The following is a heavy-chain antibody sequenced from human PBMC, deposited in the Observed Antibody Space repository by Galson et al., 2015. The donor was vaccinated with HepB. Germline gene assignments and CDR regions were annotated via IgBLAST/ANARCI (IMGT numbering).Heavy chain of an antibody. CDR2: IKQDENEE. J-gene: IGHJ6*03. CDR1: GFSFSRYW. Sequence: SLRLSCAASGFSFSRYWMSWVRQAPGKGLEWVANIKQDENEEYYVDSVKGRFTISRDNAKNSLYLQMTSLRAEDTVVYYCARGARYGEFARAYDYYYYMDVWGKGTTVTVSS. D-gene: IGHD4-17*01. CDR3: ARGARYGEFARAYDYYYYMDV. V-gene: IGHV3-7*01.